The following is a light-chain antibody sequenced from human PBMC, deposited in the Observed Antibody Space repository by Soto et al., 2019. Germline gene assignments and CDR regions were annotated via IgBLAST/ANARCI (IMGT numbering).Light chain of an antibody. V-gene: IGLV2-11*01. CDR1: NSDVGHYNY. J-gene: IGLJ2*01. CDR3: CSYAGSSWI. CDR2: DVD. Sequence: QSALTPPRSVSGSPGQSVTISCTGTNSDVGHYNYVSWYQQHPGKAPKLIIFDVDKRPSGVPDRFSGSKSGNTASLTISGLQAEDEADYYCCSYAGSSWIFGGGTKLTVL.